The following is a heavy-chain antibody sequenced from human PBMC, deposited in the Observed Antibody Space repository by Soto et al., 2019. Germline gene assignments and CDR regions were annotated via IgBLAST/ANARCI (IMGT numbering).Heavy chain of an antibody. J-gene: IGHJ1*01. CDR2: IYYSGST. CDR3: ARVVRGDYVYFQH. CDR1: GGSISSGDYY. Sequence: SETLSLTCTVSGGSISSGDYYWSWIRQPPGKGLEWIGYIYYSGSTYYNPSLKSRVTISVDTSKNQFSLKLSSVTAADTAVYYCARVVRGDYVYFQHWGQGTLVTVSS. D-gene: IGHD2-21*02. V-gene: IGHV4-30-4*08.